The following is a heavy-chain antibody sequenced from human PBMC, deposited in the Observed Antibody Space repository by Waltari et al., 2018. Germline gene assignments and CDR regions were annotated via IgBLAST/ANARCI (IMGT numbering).Heavy chain of an antibody. V-gene: IGHV4-59*01. D-gene: IGHD3-22*01. CDR3: ARERGYYPYYFDY. CDR1: GGSISSSY. CDR2: IYYSGST. J-gene: IGHJ4*02. Sequence: QVQLQASGPGLVKPSETLSLTCPVSGGSISSSYWSWIRQPPGKGLEWIGYIYYSGSTNYNPSLKSRVTISVDTSKNQFSLKLSSVTAADTAVYYCARERGYYPYYFDYWGQGTLVTVSS.